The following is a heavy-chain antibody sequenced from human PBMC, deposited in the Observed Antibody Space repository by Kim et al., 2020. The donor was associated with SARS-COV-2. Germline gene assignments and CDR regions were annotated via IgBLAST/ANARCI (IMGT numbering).Heavy chain of an antibody. CDR3: ARVEGITIFGVVIIGAFDI. D-gene: IGHD3-3*01. CDR2: IYYSGST. Sequence: SETLSLTCTVSGGSISSGGYYWSWIRQHPGKGLEWIGYIYYSGSTYYNPSLKSRVTISVDTSKNQFSLKLSSVTAAATALYYCARVEGITIFGVVIIGAFDIWGQGTMVTVSS. V-gene: IGHV4-31*03. J-gene: IGHJ3*02. CDR1: GGSISSGGYY.